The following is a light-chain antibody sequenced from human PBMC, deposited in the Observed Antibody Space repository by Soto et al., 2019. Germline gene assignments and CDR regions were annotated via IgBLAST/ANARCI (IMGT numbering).Light chain of an antibody. CDR3: QQRRNWPLT. CDR2: DAS. Sequence: EIVLTQSPATLSLSPGERATLSCRASQSVGSYLAWYQQKPGQAPRLLISDASNRATGIPARFSGSGSGTDFTLTISSLEPEDFAVYYCQQRRNWPLTFGGATRVEIE. J-gene: IGKJ4*01. CDR1: QSVGSY. V-gene: IGKV3-11*01.